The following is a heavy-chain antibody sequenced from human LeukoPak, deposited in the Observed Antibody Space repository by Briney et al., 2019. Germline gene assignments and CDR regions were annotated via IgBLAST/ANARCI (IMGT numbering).Heavy chain of an antibody. CDR1: GFTFSSYS. D-gene: IGHD3-10*01. CDR3: AKFSGSGSYSYYYMDV. J-gene: IGHJ6*03. V-gene: IGHV3-23*01. CDR2: ISGSGGST. Sequence: GGSLRLSCAASGFTFSSYSMNWVRQAPGKGLEWVSGISGSGGSTHYADSVKGRFTISRDNSKNTLYLQMNSLRAEDTAVYYCAKFSGSGSYSYYYMDVWGKGTTVTISS.